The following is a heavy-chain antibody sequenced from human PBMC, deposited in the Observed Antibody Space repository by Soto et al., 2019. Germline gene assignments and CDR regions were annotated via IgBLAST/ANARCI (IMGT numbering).Heavy chain of an antibody. J-gene: IGHJ4*02. V-gene: IGHV3-23*01. D-gene: IGHD6-13*01. CDR2: ISATGDRT. CDR1: GFTLSVYA. Sequence: PGGSLRLSFASSGFTLSVYALSWIRQAPGKELEWVSAISATGDRTYYADSVKGRFTISRDNSKNTLYLQMNSLRAEDTAVYYCAKLVAAARGDXWGQGTLVTVSX. CDR3: AKLVAAARGDX.